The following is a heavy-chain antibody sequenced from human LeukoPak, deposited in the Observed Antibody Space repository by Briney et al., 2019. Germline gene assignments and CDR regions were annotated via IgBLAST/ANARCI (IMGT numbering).Heavy chain of an antibody. J-gene: IGHJ4*02. CDR1: GDSVSGNSAA. CDR2: TYYRSKWYN. CDR3: TRDPSGYGSSWCFFDY. Sequence: SQTLSLTCAISGDSVSGNSAAWNWIRQSPSRGLEWLGRTYYRSKWYNDYAVSVKSRVTINPDTSKNQFSLQLNSVTPEDTAVYYCTRDPSGYGSSWCFFDYWGQGTLVTVSS. V-gene: IGHV6-1*01. D-gene: IGHD6-13*01.